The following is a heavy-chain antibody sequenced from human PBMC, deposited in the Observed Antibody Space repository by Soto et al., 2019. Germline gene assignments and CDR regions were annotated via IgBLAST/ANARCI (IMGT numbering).Heavy chain of an antibody. V-gene: IGHV3-33*01. CDR2: IWFDGSKK. D-gene: IGHD2-2*01. CDR3: ARDRLVPYGYGMDV. CDR1: GFTFRSYG. Sequence: GGSLRLSCAASGFTFRSYGIHWVRQAPGKGLEWVALIWFDGSKKYYVDSVKGRFAVSRDNSKNTLYLQMNSLRVEDTAVYYCARDRLVPYGYGMDVWGQGTTVTSP. J-gene: IGHJ6*02.